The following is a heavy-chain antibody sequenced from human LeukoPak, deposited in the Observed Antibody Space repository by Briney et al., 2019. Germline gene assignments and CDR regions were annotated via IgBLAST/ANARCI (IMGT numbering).Heavy chain of an antibody. CDR3: AGHHQAYSRTY. V-gene: IGHV3-33*05. Sequence: GGSLRLSCATSAFTFKSYGMHWVRQAPGKGLEWVAVISYDGSNKYYADSVKGRFTISRDNSKNTLYLQMNSLRAEDTAVYYCAGHHQAYSRTYWGQGTLVTVSS. D-gene: IGHD6-13*01. CDR2: ISYDGSNK. J-gene: IGHJ4*02. CDR1: AFTFKSYG.